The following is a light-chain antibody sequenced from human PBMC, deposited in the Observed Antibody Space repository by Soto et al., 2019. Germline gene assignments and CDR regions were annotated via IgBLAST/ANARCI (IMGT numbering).Light chain of an antibody. CDR3: QSYDSSLSGSV. J-gene: IGLJ3*02. CDR1: SSNIGAGYD. CDR2: GNS. Sequence: QPVLTQPPSVSGAPGQRVTISCTGSSSNIGAGYDVHWYQQLPGTAPKLLIYGNSNRPSGVPDRFSGSKSGTSASLAITGLQAEDEADYYCQSYDSSLSGSVFGGATKVTVL. V-gene: IGLV1-40*01.